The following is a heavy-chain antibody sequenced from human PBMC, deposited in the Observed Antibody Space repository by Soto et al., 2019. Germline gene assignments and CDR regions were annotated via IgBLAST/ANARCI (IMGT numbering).Heavy chain of an antibody. CDR2: INPSGGST. CDR3: ARDLGTSYYYDSSGYIDY. D-gene: IGHD3-22*01. CDR1: GYTFTSYY. V-gene: IGHV1-46*03. Sequence: ASVKVSCKASGYTFTSYYMHWVRQAPGQGLEWMGIINPSGGSTSYAQKFQGRVTMTRDTSTSTVYMELSSLRSEDTALYYCARDLGTSYYYDSSGYIDYWGQGTLVTVSS. J-gene: IGHJ4*02.